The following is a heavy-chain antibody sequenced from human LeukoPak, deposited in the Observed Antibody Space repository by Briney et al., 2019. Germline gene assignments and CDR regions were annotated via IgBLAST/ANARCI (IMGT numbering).Heavy chain of an antibody. CDR1: GFAFSNNA. D-gene: IGHD6-19*01. J-gene: IGHJ4*02. CDR2: ISSSGDNT. Sequence: GGSLRLSCAASGFAFSNNAMSWVRQAPGKGLEWVSSISSSGDNTHYADSVKGRFTISRDNSKDTLYLQMNTLRAEDTAIYYCARRGWLVNFDYWGQGTLVTVSS. V-gene: IGHV3-23*01. CDR3: ARRGWLVNFDY.